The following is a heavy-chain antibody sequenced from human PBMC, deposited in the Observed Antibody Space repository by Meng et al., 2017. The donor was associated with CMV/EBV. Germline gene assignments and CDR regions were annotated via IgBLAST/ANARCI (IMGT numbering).Heavy chain of an antibody. CDR3: TRQVDSSSWYYYYYGMDV. V-gene: IGHV3-73*01. D-gene: IGHD6-6*01. CDR1: GFTFSGSA. Sequence: GESLKISCAASGFTFSGSAMHWVRQASGKGLEWVGRIRSKANSYATAYAASVKGRFTISRDDSKNTAYLQMNSLKTEDTAVYYCTRQVDSSSWYYYYYGMDVWGQGITVTVSS. J-gene: IGHJ6*02. CDR2: IRSKANSYAT.